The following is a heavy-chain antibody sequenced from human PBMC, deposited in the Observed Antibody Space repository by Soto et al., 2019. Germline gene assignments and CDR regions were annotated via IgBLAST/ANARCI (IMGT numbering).Heavy chain of an antibody. Sequence: QVQLQQWGAGVLKPSETLSLTCAVYGGSFSGYCWSWIRQSPGKGLEWIGDINYRGDTNYNPSLKSRATASVDTSKHQVSLQLTSVTAADTALYYCARGGGAYYMDVWGNGTTVTVSS. CDR1: GGSFSGYC. CDR2: INYRGDT. CDR3: ARGGGAYYMDV. D-gene: IGHD1-26*01. V-gene: IGHV4-34*01. J-gene: IGHJ6*03.